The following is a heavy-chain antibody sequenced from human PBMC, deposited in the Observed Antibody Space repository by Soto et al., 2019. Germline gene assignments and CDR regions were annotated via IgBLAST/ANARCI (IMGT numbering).Heavy chain of an antibody. CDR2: IYWDDDK. J-gene: IGHJ4*02. CDR1: GFSLSTSGVG. CDR3: AHRRSYCSGGSCYSGFDY. V-gene: IGHV2-5*02. D-gene: IGHD2-15*01. Sequence: QITLKESGPTLVKPTQTLRLTCTFAGFSLSTSGVGVDWIRQPPGKALEWLALIYWDDDKRYSPSLKSRLTITKDTSKNQVVLTMTNMDPVDTATYYCAHRRSYCSGGSCYSGFDYWGQGTLVTVSS.